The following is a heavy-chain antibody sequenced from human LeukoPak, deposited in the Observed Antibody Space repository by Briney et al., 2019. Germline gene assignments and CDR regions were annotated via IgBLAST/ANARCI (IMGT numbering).Heavy chain of an antibody. J-gene: IGHJ4*02. V-gene: IGHV3-21*01. D-gene: IGHD3-22*01. Sequence: GGSLRLSCAASGFTFSSYSMNWVRQAPGKGLEWVSSISSSSSYIYYADSVKGRFTISRDNAKNSLYLQMNSLRAEDTAVCYCAREAYRAYDSSGYSYFDYWGQGTLVTVSS. CDR3: AREAYRAYDSSGYSYFDY. CDR1: GFTFSSYS. CDR2: ISSSSSYI.